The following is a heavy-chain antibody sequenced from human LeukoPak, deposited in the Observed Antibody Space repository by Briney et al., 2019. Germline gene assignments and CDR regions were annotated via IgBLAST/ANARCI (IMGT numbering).Heavy chain of an antibody. V-gene: IGHV5-51*01. Sequence: GESLKISCEGSGYSFTNYWIGWVRQMPGKGLEWMGIIYPGDSDTRYSPSFQGQVAISADKSISTAYLQWSSLKASYTAMYYCARGSRDSWTYYAAFDCWGQGTLVTVSS. CDR1: GYSFTNYW. CDR3: ARGSRDSWTYYAAFDC. D-gene: IGHD1-26*01. J-gene: IGHJ4*02. CDR2: IYPGDSDT.